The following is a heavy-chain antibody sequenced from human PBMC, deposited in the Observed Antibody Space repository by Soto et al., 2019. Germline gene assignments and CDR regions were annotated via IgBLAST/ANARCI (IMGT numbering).Heavy chain of an antibody. J-gene: IGHJ4*02. D-gene: IGHD1-1*01. Sequence: QVHLVQSGAEVKRPGSSVKVSCQAPGGTFSTYAMAWVRQAPGQGLEWMGVIIPVFDTTSSKLRFWDRLSIPADDVTSTAFMDLSGLTSEGSAIYYCATAGFRGTSIQQFENWGQGTRVTVSP. CDR3: ATAGFRGTSIQQFEN. CDR2: IIPVFDTT. V-gene: IGHV1-69*01. CDR1: GGTFSTYA.